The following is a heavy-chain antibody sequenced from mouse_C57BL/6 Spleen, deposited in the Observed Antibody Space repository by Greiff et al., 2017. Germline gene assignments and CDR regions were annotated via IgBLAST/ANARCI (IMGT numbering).Heavy chain of an antibody. CDR3: AREGRVVASGDYAMDY. V-gene: IGHV1-52*01. D-gene: IGHD1-1*01. CDR2: IDPSDSET. J-gene: IGHJ4*01. Sequence: QVQLQQSGAELVRPGSSVKLSCKASGYTFTSYWMHWVKQRPIQGLEWIGNIDPSDSETHYNQKFKDKATLTVDKSSSTAYMQLSSLTSEDSAVYYCAREGRVVASGDYAMDYWGQGTSVTVSS. CDR1: GYTFTSYW.